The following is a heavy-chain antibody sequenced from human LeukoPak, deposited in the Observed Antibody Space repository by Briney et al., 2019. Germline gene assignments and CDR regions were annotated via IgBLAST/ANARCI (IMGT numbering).Heavy chain of an antibody. Sequence: PGGSLRLSCAASGFTFSSYAMSWVRHVPGEGLVWVSRIDPDASASTYADSVKGRFTISRDNAKNTLWLQMNSLRADDTAVYYCAGVRAGGNRAFDVWGQGTAVAVSS. CDR2: IDPDASAS. J-gene: IGHJ3*01. CDR3: AGVRAGGNRAFDV. D-gene: IGHD4-23*01. CDR1: GFTFSSYA. V-gene: IGHV3-74*01.